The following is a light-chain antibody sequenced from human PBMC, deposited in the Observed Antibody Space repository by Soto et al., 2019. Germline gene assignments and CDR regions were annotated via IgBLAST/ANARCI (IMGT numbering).Light chain of an antibody. CDR2: KAS. Sequence: DIQMTQSPSTLSASVGDRVTITCRASQSFTSWLAWYQQKPGKAPKLLIHKASNLQSGVPARFSGSESGTEFTLTISSLQPDDFATYYCQQYNTYPCTFGQGTKVDIK. J-gene: IGKJ1*01. V-gene: IGKV1-5*03. CDR1: QSFTSW. CDR3: QQYNTYPCT.